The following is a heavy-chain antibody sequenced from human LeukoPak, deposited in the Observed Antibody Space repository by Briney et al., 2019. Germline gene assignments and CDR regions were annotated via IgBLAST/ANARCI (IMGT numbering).Heavy chain of an antibody. D-gene: IGHD3-10*01. J-gene: IGHJ3*02. CDR1: GGSFSDYY. CDR3: ARGGVAAPGAGAFDI. V-gene: IGHV4-34*01. CDR2: ISHSGNT. Sequence: ASATLSLTCAVYGGSFSDYYWTWLRQPPGKGLEWLEQISHSGNTHSNPSLKSRVTISVDTSKKQFSLKLRSATAADTALYYCARGGVAAPGAGAFDIWGQGTMVTVSS.